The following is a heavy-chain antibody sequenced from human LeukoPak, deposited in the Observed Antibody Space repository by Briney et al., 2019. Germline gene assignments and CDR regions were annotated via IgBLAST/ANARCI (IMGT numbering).Heavy chain of an antibody. CDR2: ISGSGGST. D-gene: IGHD1-26*01. V-gene: IGHV3-23*01. J-gene: IGHJ4*02. CDR1: GFTFSSYG. Sequence: PGGSLRLSCAASGFTFSSYGMSWVRQAPGKGLEWVSAISGSGGSTYYADSVKGRFTIPRDNSKNTLYLQMNSLRAEDTAVYYCAKEGGSYSEYFDYWGQGTLVTVSS. CDR3: AKEGGSYSEYFDY.